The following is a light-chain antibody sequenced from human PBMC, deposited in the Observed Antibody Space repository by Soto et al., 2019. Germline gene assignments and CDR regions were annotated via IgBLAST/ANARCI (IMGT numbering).Light chain of an antibody. CDR2: GIS. V-gene: IGKV3-20*01. CDR1: QSVTSNY. CDR3: QQYGSSYA. J-gene: IGKJ2*01. Sequence: EIVLTQSPDTLALSPGERATLSCRASQSVTSNYLAWYQQKPGQAPRLLIFGISSRATGIPDRFSGSGSGTNFTLTIARREPEDFAVYTYQQYGSSYAFGQGTKLKIK.